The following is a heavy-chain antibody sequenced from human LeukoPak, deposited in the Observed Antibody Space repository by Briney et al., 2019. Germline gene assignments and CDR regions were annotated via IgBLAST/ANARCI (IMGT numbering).Heavy chain of an antibody. D-gene: IGHD5-12*01. J-gene: IGHJ5*02. V-gene: IGHV1-69*13. CDR2: IIPIFGTA. Sequence: ASVKVSCKASGGTFSSYAISWVRQAPGQGLERMGGIIPIFGTANYAQKFQGRVKITADESTSTAYMELSSLRSEDTAVYYCARGARSGFTNWFDPWGQGTLVTVSS. CDR3: ARGARSGFTNWFDP. CDR1: GGTFSSYA.